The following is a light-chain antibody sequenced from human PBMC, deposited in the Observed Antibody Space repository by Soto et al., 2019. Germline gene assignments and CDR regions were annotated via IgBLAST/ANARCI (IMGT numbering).Light chain of an antibody. V-gene: IGKV3-20*01. CDR2: DAS. CDR3: QQYGSSPWT. CDR1: QSIANNY. Sequence: EVALSQSPGTLSLSPGAKATLSCRASQSIANNYLTWYQQKPGQAPRVLIYDASTRATGIPDRFSGSGSGTDFTLTISRLEPEDFAVYDCQQYGSSPWTFGQGTKVDIK. J-gene: IGKJ1*01.